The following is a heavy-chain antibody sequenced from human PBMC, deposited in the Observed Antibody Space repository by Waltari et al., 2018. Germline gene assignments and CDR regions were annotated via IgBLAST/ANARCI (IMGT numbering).Heavy chain of an antibody. V-gene: IGHV3-48*04. CDR1: GFTFSSYS. CDR3: ARDAGPPDSYYYYGMDV. Sequence: EVQLVESGGGLVQPGGSLRLSCAASGFTFSSYSMNWVRQAPGKGLEWVSYISSSGSTIYYADSVKGRFTISRDNAKNSLYLQMNSLRAEDTAVYYCARDAGPPDSYYYYGMDVWGQGTTVTVSS. CDR2: ISSSGSTI. J-gene: IGHJ6*02.